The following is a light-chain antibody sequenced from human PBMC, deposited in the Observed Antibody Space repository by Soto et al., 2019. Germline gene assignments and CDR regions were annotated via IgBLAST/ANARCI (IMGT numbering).Light chain of an antibody. Sequence: DIQMTQSPSTLSASVGDRVTITCRASQTIDSWLAWYQQRPGKPPNLLIYKASTLASGVPSMFSGSGSGTEFTLTINSLQPDDFATYYCQQYHIYSGTFGQGTKVDIK. V-gene: IGKV1-5*03. J-gene: IGKJ1*01. CDR2: KAS. CDR3: QQYHIYSGT. CDR1: QTIDSW.